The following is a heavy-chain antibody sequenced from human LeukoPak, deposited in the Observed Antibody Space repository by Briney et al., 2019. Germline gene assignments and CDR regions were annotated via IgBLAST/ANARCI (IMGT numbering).Heavy chain of an antibody. J-gene: IGHJ3*02. CDR2: IYYSGST. CDR1: GGSISNSSYY. V-gene: IGHV4-39*07. Sequence: SETLSLTCTVSGGSISNSSYYWGWIRQPPGKGLERIGSIYYSGSTNYNPSLKSRVTISVDTSKNQFSLKLSSVTAADTAVYYCATILSSSPLDAFDIWGQGTMVTVSS. CDR3: ATILSSSPLDAFDI. D-gene: IGHD6-6*01.